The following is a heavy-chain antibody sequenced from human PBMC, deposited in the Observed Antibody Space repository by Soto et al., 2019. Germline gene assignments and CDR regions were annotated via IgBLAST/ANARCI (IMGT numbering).Heavy chain of an antibody. Sequence: QVQLVQSGAEVKKPGASVKISCEASGYSFTSQYVHWVRQAPGQGLEWMGIINPNGGSTTYAQKSRGRVTMTRGTSTSTVYKELSSLTSGDTAVYYCSKEKFVPPGGGGTEPLDIWGQGTMVTVAS. D-gene: IGHD3-16*01. V-gene: IGHV1-46*03. J-gene: IGHJ3*02. CDR2: INPNGGST. CDR1: GYSFTSQY. CDR3: SKEKFVPPGGGGTEPLDI.